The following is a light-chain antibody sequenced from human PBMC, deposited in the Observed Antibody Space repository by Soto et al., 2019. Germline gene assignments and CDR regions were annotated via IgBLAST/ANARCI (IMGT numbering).Light chain of an antibody. J-gene: IGLJ2*01. CDR2: EVV. Sequence: QSVLTQPPSASGSPGQSVTISCTGTKNDIGVYDFVSWYQHHPGKAPRLIIYEVVQRPSGVPDRFSGSKSGNTASLTVSGLQAADEADYYCSSYAVSTPLVIFGGGTKLTVL. CDR1: KNDIGVYDF. V-gene: IGLV2-8*01. CDR3: SSYAVSTPLVI.